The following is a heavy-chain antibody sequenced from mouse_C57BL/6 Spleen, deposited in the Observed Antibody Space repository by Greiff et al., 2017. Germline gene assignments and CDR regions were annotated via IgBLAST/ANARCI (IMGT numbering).Heavy chain of an antibody. CDR2: IYPGDGDT. V-gene: IGHV1-82*01. CDR3: VFDYDYDEGLAY. J-gene: IGHJ3*01. Sequence: VQLQQSGPELVKPGASVKISCKASGYAFSSSWMTWVKQRPGKGLEWIGRIYPGDGDTNYNGKFKGKATLTADKSSITAYMQLSSLTAEDSAVYCCVFDYDYDEGLAYWGQGTLVTVSA. CDR1: GYAFSSSW. D-gene: IGHD2-4*01.